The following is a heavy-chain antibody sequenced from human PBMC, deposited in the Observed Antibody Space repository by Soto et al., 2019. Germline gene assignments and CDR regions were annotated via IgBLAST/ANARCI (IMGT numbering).Heavy chain of an antibody. J-gene: IGHJ4*02. D-gene: IGHD4-17*01. V-gene: IGHV1-46*01. Sequence: ASVKVSCKASGYTFTSYYMHWVRQAPGQGLEWMGIINPSGGSTSYAQKFQGRVTMTRDTSTSTVYMELSSLRSEDTAVYYCALNYGDYPWDYYFDYWGQGTLVTVSS. CDR2: INPSGGST. CDR3: ALNYGDYPWDYYFDY. CDR1: GYTFTSYY.